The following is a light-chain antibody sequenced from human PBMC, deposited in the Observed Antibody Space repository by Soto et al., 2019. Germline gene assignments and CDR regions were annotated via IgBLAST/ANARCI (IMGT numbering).Light chain of an antibody. Sequence: DIQMTQSPSTLSASVGDTVTITCRASQDINSRFAWFQQQPGRPPKYVIQAATMLQSGFPSRFAGSGSGRDFTLTIHTLQPEDSATYYCLQVANFPRTFGQGTKVDIK. CDR2: AAT. V-gene: IGKV1-12*01. CDR1: QDINSR. CDR3: LQVANFPRT. J-gene: IGKJ1*01.